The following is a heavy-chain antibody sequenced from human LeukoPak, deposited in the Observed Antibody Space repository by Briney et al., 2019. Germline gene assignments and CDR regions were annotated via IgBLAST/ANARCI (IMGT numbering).Heavy chain of an antibody. V-gene: IGHV3-30*02. CDR1: GFTFSSYG. D-gene: IGHD6-6*01. CDR3: AKDKGYSSSGFDY. CDR2: IRYGGSNK. J-gene: IGHJ4*02. Sequence: GGSLRLSCAASGFTFSSYGTHWVRQAPGKGLEWVAFIRYGGSNKYYADSVKGRFTISRDNSKNTLYLQMNSLRAEDTAVYYCAKDKGYSSSGFDYWGQGTLVTVSS.